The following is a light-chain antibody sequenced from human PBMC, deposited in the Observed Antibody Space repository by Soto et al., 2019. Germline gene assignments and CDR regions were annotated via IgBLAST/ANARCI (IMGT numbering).Light chain of an antibody. CDR1: QTISHW. Sequence: DIHLTQSPSTLSASVGDRVTITCRASQTISHWLAWYQQKPGKAPKLLIFDASSLENGVPSRFSGSGSGIEFTLTITGLQPDDFATYYCQQYNTYWTFGQGTKVEI. V-gene: IGKV1-5*01. J-gene: IGKJ1*01. CDR2: DAS. CDR3: QQYNTYWT.